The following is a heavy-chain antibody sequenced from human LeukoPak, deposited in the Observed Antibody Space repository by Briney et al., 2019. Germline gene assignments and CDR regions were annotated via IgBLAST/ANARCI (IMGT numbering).Heavy chain of an antibody. D-gene: IGHD5-12*01. Sequence: PSETLSLTCTVSGGSLSSGAHYWSWIHQHPGKVLEWIGYIYYSGSTYYNPSLKSRVTISVDTSRNQFSLKLSSVTAADTAVYYCARGRYSGYDPPTDYWGQGTLVTVSS. CDR2: IYYSGST. CDR1: GGSLSSGAHY. J-gene: IGHJ4*02. CDR3: ARGRYSGYDPPTDY. V-gene: IGHV4-31*03.